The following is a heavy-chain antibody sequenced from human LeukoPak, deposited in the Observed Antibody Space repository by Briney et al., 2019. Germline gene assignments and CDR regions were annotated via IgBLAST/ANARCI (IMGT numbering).Heavy chain of an antibody. CDR2: IYYSGST. Sequence: PSETLSLTCTVSGASISSSSHYWGWIRQPPGKGLEWIGSIYYSGSTYYNPSLKSRVTISLDTSKNQLSLKLNSVTAADTAVYYCARDRSDRSGYYYHGWFDPWGRGTLVTVSS. CDR3: ARDRSDRSGYYYHGWFDP. V-gene: IGHV4-39*07. J-gene: IGHJ5*02. CDR1: GASISSSSHY. D-gene: IGHD3-22*01.